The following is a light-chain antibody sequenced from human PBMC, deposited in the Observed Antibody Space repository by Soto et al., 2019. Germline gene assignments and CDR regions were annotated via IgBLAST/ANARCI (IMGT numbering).Light chain of an antibody. CDR1: GSDIAGYNY. Sequence: QSFLAQPASVSGSPGQSITISCTGTGSDIAGYNYVSWFQQHPGKAPKLMMYQVTIQPSGVSNRFSGAKSGNTASLTISGLQAEDEAEYYCSSFTSTTSLYVFGTGTKVTVL. J-gene: IGLJ1*01. CDR2: QVT. CDR3: SSFTSTTSLYV. V-gene: IGLV2-14*01.